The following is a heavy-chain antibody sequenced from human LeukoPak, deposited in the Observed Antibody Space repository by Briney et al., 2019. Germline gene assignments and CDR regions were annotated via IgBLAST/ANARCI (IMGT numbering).Heavy chain of an antibody. CDR1: GYTFIDYY. D-gene: IGHD4-23*01. V-gene: IGHV1-46*01. CDR3: ARDYGGNDGFDY. Sequence: ASVKVSCKTSGYTFIDYYMHWVRQAPGQGLEWMGIINPSGGSTSYAQKFQGRVTLTRDTSTSTVYMELSSLRYEDTAVYYCARDYGGNDGFDYWGQGTLVTVSS. CDR2: INPSGGST. J-gene: IGHJ4*02.